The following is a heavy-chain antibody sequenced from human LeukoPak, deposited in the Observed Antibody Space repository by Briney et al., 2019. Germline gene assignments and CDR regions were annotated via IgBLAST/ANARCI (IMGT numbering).Heavy chain of an antibody. CDR3: ARGRITMVRGVNDAFDI. D-gene: IGHD3-10*01. V-gene: IGHV4-59*01. CDR2: IYYSGST. Sequence: SETLSLTCTVSGGSISSYYWSWIRQPPGKRLEWIWYIYYSGSTNYNPSLKSRVTISVDTSKNQFSLKLSSVTAADTAVYYCARGRITMVRGVNDAFDIWGQGTMVTVSS. CDR1: GGSISSYY. J-gene: IGHJ3*02.